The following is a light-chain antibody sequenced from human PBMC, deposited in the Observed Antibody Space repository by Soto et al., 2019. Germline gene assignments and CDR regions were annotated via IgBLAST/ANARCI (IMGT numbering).Light chain of an antibody. V-gene: IGLV2-23*02. J-gene: IGLJ1*01. Sequence: QSVLTQPASVSGSPGQSITISCTGTTSDVGSYDLVSWYQQHPGKAPKIMIYEVSKRPSGDSNRFSGSKSGNTASLTISGLQAEDEADYYCCSYAGGRCPYVFGTGTKVTVL. CDR1: TSDVGSYDL. CDR2: EVS. CDR3: CSYAGGRCPYV.